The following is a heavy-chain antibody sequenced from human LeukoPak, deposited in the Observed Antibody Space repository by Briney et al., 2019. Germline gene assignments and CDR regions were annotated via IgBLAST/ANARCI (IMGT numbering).Heavy chain of an antibody. CDR3: ARCGGWGSGSSYYYYMDV. V-gene: IGHV4-61*02. CDR1: GGSISSGSYY. D-gene: IGHD3-10*01. J-gene: IGHJ6*03. CDR2: IYTSGST. Sequence: PSQTLSFTCTVSGGSISSGSYYWSWIRQPAGKGLEWIGRIYTSGSTNYNPSLKSRVTISVDTSKNQFSLKLSSVTAADTAVYYCARCGGWGSGSSYYYYMDVWGKGTTVTVSS.